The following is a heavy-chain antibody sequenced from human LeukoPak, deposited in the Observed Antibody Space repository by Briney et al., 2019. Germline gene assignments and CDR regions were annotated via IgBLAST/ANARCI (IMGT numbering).Heavy chain of an antibody. CDR3: TRDAEWELLLAY. CDR2: TRSKAYGGTT. V-gene: IGHV3-49*04. D-gene: IGHD1-26*01. J-gene: IGHJ4*02. Sequence: PGGSLRLSCATFGFTFDDYGMSWVRQGPGKGLGWVGFTRSKAYGGTTEYAASVKGRFTISRDDSKSIAYLQMNSLKTEDTAVYYCTRDAEWELLLAYWGQGTLVTVSS. CDR1: GFTFDDYG.